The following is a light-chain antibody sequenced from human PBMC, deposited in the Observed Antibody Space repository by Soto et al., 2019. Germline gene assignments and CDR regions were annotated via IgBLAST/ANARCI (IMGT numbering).Light chain of an antibody. Sequence: EIVMTQSPATLSVSPGERATLSCMASQSVSSNLAWYQQKPGQAPRLLIYGASTRATGIPARFSGSGSGTEFTHTISSLQSEDFAFYYCQQYNNWPYTFGQGTKLDIK. CDR3: QQYNNWPYT. V-gene: IGKV3-15*01. J-gene: IGKJ2*01. CDR2: GAS. CDR1: QSVSSN.